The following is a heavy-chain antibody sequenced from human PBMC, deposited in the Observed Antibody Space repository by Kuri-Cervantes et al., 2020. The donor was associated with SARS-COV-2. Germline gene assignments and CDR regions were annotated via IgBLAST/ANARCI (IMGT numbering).Heavy chain of an antibody. J-gene: IGHJ4*02. V-gene: IGHV4-59*12. CDR1: GGSISSYY. Sequence: GSLRLSCTVSGGSISSYYWSWSRQPPGKGLEWIGYIYYSGSTNYNPSLKSRVTMSVDTSNNQFSLKLNSVTAADTAVYYCAREGYCSSVSCFLFDFWGQGMLVTVSS. CDR2: IYYSGST. CDR3: AREGYCSSVSCFLFDF. D-gene: IGHD2-2*01.